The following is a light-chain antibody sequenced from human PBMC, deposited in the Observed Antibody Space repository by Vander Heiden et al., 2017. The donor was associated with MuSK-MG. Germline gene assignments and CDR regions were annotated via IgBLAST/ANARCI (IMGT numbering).Light chain of an antibody. V-gene: IGKV1-39*01. J-gene: IGKJ4*01. CDR1: QSISSY. Sequence: SSLSASVGDRVTITCRASQSISSYLNWYQQKPGKAPKLLIYAASSWQSGVPSRSSGRGCGKDVPITIISRQQEEFAAYYCHLIDTNPPITFGGGTKVEIK. CDR2: AAS. CDR3: HLIDTNPPIT.